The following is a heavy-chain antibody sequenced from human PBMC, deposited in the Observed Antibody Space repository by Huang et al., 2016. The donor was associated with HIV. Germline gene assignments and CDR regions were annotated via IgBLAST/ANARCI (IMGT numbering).Heavy chain of an antibody. V-gene: IGHV4-34*02. Sequence: QVQLKQWGAGLLKPSETLSLTCAVYGGAFRGSSWTWIRQCPEKGLEWIGDINHNGKIIYNPSLSARVTISTDTSKNHFSLHRTSVTAADTALYYCARGFNYYASDNLGVYYFDSWGLGTLVTVSP. CDR3: ARGFNYYASDNLGVYYFDS. J-gene: IGHJ4*02. D-gene: IGHD3-10*01. CDR2: INHNGKI. CDR1: GGAFRGSS.